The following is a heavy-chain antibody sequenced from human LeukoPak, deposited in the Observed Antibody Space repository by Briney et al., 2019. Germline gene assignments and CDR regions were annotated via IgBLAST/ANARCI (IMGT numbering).Heavy chain of an antibody. D-gene: IGHD6-19*01. CDR1: GYTFTSYG. V-gene: IGHV1-2*02. CDR2: INPKSGGT. Sequence: GASVKVSCKASGYTFTSYGISWVRQAPGQGLEWMGWINPKSGGTNYAQKFQGRVTMTRDTSISTAYMELSRLRSDDTAVYYCARVGLRYSSGWYYFDYWGQGTLVTVSS. CDR3: ARVGLRYSSGWYYFDY. J-gene: IGHJ4*02.